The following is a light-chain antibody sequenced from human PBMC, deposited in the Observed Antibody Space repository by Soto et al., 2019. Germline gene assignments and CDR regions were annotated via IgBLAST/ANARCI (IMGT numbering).Light chain of an antibody. CDR1: QSVSSN. CDR3: QQYNNWPPEYI. CDR2: GAS. J-gene: IGKJ2*01. V-gene: IGKV3-15*01. Sequence: EIVMTQSPATLSVSPGERATLSCRASQSVSSNLAWYQQKPGQAPRLLIYGASTRATGIPARFSGSGSGTEFTLTISSLQSEDFVVYYCQQYNNWPPEYIFGQGTKLETK.